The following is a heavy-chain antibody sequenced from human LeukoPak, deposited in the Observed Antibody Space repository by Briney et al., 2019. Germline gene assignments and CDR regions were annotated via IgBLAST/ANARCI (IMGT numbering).Heavy chain of an antibody. V-gene: IGHV4-4*02. CDR3: ASLPLDYDFWSGQRTDY. J-gene: IGHJ4*02. D-gene: IGHD3-3*01. CDR1: GGSISSSNW. Sequence: KPSGTLSLTCAVSGGSISSSNWWSWVRQPPGKGLEWIGEIYHSGSTNYNPSLKSRVTISVDKSKNQFSLKLSSVTAADTAVYYCASLPLDYDFWSGQRTDYWGQGTLVTVSS. CDR2: IYHSGST.